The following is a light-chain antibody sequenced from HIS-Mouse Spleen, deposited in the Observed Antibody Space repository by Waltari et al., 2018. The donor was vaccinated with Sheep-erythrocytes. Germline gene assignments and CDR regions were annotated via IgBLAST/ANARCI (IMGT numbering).Light chain of an antibody. J-gene: IGKJ3*01. V-gene: IGKV1-9*01. CDR2: AAS. Sequence: DLQSTPSPSFLSASVVDRVTITCRASQGISSYLAWYQQKPGKAPKLLIYAASTLQSGVPSRFSGSGSGTEFTLTISSLQPEDFATYYCQQHNSYPPAFGPGTKVDIK. CDR3: QQHNSYPPA. CDR1: QGISSY.